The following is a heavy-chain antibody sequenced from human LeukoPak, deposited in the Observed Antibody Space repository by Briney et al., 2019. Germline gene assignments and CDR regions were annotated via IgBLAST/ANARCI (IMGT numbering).Heavy chain of an antibody. Sequence: SETLSLTCTVSGGSISTYYWSWIRQPPGKGLEWIGYIYYNGNTNFNPSLKSRVTISLDTSKNQFSLRLSSVTAADTAVYYCARGIFGGSFYLDYWGQGTLVTVSS. D-gene: IGHD3-3*01. CDR3: ARGIFGGSFYLDY. V-gene: IGHV4-59*12. CDR2: IYYNGNT. J-gene: IGHJ4*02. CDR1: GGSISTYY.